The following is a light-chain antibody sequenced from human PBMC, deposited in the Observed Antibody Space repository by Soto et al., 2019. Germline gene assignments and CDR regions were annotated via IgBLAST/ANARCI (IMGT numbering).Light chain of an antibody. CDR1: SSNIGRNT. CDR3: AAWDDSLSGPV. J-gene: IGLJ3*02. V-gene: IGLV1-44*01. Sequence: QPVLTQPPSASGTPGQRVTISCSGSSSNIGRNTVNWYQQFPGTAPKLLIYVNNQRPSGVPDRFYGSKSGTSASLAISGLQSEDEADYYCAAWDDSLSGPVFGGGTKLTVL. CDR2: VNN.